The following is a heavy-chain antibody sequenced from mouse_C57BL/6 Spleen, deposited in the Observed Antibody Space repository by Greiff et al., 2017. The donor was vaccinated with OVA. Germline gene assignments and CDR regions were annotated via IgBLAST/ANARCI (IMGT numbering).Heavy chain of an antibody. Sequence: QVQLQQPGAELVRPGSSVKLSCKASGYTFTSYWMDWVKQRPGQGLEWIGNIYPSDSATHYTQKFKDKATLTVDKSSSTSYMQLRSLTSEDSAVYYCARFDYDVFAYRGQETLVTVSA. J-gene: IGHJ3*01. CDR1: GYTFTSYW. V-gene: IGHV1-61*01. CDR3: ARFDYDVFAY. D-gene: IGHD2-4*01. CDR2: IYPSDSAT.